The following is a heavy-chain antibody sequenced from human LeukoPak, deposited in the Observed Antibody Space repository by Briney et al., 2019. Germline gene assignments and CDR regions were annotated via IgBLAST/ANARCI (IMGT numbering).Heavy chain of an antibody. Sequence: GGSLRLSCAASGFTFSNYGMHWVRQAPDKGLEWVAFIRIDGKTVYNAASAMGRFTISRDNSKNTLYLQMNSLRAEDTAVYYCARDRRSITMVRGVITYCFDYWGQGTLVTVSS. J-gene: IGHJ4*02. D-gene: IGHD3-10*01. CDR3: ARDRRSITMVRGVITYCFDY. CDR2: IRIDGKTV. CDR1: GFTFSNYG. V-gene: IGHV3-30*02.